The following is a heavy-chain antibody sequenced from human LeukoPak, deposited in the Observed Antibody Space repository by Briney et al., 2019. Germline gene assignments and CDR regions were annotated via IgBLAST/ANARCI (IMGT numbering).Heavy chain of an antibody. Sequence: PGRSLRLSCAASGFTFDDYAMHWVRQAPGKGLEWVSGISWNSGSIGYADSVKGRFTISRDNAKNSLYLQMNSLRAEDMALYYCAKDRYSYGSGWYYMDVWGKGTTVTVSS. V-gene: IGHV3-9*03. D-gene: IGHD3-10*01. CDR3: AKDRYSYGSGWYYMDV. CDR2: ISWNSGSI. J-gene: IGHJ6*03. CDR1: GFTFDDYA.